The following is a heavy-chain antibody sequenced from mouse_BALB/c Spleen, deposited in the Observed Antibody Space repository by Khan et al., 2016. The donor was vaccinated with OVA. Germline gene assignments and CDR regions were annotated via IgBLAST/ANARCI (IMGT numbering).Heavy chain of an antibody. CDR1: GFTFSTFG. Sequence: EVQLQESGGDLVKPGGSLKLSCAASGFTFSTFGMSWVRQTPDKRLEWVATISTGGSYTYYPDIVKGRFIISRDTAKNTLDLQMSSLKSEDTAMYYCTRLAYYYDSEGFAYWGQGTLVTVSA. CDR2: ISTGGSYT. V-gene: IGHV5-6*01. J-gene: IGHJ3*01. CDR3: TRLAYYYDSEGFAY. D-gene: IGHD1-1*01.